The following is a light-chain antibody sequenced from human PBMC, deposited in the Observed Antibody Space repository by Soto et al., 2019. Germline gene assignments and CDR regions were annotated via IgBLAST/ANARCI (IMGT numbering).Light chain of an antibody. CDR1: QSVSSN. V-gene: IGKV3-15*01. CDR3: QQYNNWPRT. J-gene: IGKJ2*01. CDR2: GAS. Sequence: EIVMTQSPATLSVSPGERASLSCRASQSVSSNLDWYQQKPGQAPRLLIYGASTRATGIPARFSSSGSGTGFTLTTSCLESEDVAVYYCQQYNNWPRTFGQGTKLEIK.